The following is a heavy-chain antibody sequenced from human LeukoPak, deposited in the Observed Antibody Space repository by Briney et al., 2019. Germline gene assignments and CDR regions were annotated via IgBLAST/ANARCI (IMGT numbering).Heavy chain of an antibody. CDR1: GGSFNNYY. CDR3: ARATYYDFWSGLTHYYYYYMDV. V-gene: IGHV4-34*01. Sequence: SETLSLTCAVYGGSFNNYYWSWIRQPPGKGLEWIGEVNHSGSTNYNPSLRSRVTISIDTSKNQFSLRLSSVTAADTAVYYCARATYYDFWSGLTHYYYYYMDVWGKGTTVTVSS. D-gene: IGHD3-3*01. J-gene: IGHJ6*03. CDR2: VNHSGST.